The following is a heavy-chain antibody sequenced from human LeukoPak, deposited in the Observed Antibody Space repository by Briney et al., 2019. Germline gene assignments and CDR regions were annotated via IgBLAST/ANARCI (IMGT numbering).Heavy chain of an antibody. CDR1: GGSISSYY. Sequence: PSETLSLTCTVSGGSISSYYWSWIRQPPGKGLEWIGYIYYSGSTNYNPPLKSRVTISVDTSKNQFSLKLSSVTAADTAVYYCARAHGLLLWFGELELNWFDPWGQGTLVTVSS. J-gene: IGHJ5*02. D-gene: IGHD3-10*01. CDR3: ARAHGLLLWFGELELNWFDP. CDR2: IYYSGST. V-gene: IGHV4-59*01.